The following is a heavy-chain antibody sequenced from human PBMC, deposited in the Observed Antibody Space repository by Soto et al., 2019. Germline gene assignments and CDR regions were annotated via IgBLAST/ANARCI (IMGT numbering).Heavy chain of an antibody. CDR3: AKASLVAIEEWLFLPGDYFDY. D-gene: IGHD3-22*01. CDR1: GFTFSSYA. CDR2: ISGSGGST. J-gene: IGHJ4*02. V-gene: IGHV3-23*01. Sequence: GGSLRLSCAASGFTFSSYAMSWVRQAPGKGLEWVSAISGSGGSTYYADSVKGRFTISRDNSKNTLYLQMNSLRAEDTAVYYCAKASLVAIEEWLFLPGDYFDYWGQGTLVTVSS.